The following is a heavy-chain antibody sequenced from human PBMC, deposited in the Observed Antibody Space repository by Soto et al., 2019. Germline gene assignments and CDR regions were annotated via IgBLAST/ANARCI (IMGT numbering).Heavy chain of an antibody. CDR1: GFSVSSNH. J-gene: IGHJ6*02. D-gene: IGHD2-8*01. Sequence: GGSLRLSCAASGFSVSSNHMSWVRQAPGKGLEYVSVIYSGGSTYYADSVKGRCTISRDNSRNTLYLQMNSLRAEDTAVYYCARALTKHYYYGVDVWGQGTTVTVSS. CDR3: ARALTKHYYYGVDV. CDR2: IYSGGST. V-gene: IGHV3-53*01.